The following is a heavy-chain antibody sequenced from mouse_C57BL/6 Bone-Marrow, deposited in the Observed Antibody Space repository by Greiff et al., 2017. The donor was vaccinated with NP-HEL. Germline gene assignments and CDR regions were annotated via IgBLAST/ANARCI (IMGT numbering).Heavy chain of an antibody. V-gene: IGHV3-6*01. J-gene: IGHJ3*01. Sequence: ESGPGLVKPSQSLSLTCSVTGYSITSGYYWNWIRQFPGNKLEWMGYISYDGSNNYNPSLKNRISITRDTSKNKFFLKLNSVTTEDTATYYCARDGEYYGTPFAYWGQGTLVTVSA. CDR1: GYSITSGYY. D-gene: IGHD1-1*01. CDR2: ISYDGSN. CDR3: ARDGEYYGTPFAY.